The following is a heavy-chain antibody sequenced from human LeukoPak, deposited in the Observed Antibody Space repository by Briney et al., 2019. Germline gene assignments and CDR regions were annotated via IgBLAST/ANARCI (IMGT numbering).Heavy chain of an antibody. J-gene: IGHJ4*02. CDR2: MNPNSGNT. CDR1: GYTFTSYN. D-gene: IGHD6-13*01. CDR3: AIGEQQLVPLY. V-gene: IGHV1-8*01. Sequence: ASVKVSCKASGYTFTSYNINWVRQATGQGLEWMGWMNPNSGNTGYAQKFQGRVTITRDTSASTAYMELSSLRSEDTAVYYCAIGEQQLVPLYWGQGTLVTVSS.